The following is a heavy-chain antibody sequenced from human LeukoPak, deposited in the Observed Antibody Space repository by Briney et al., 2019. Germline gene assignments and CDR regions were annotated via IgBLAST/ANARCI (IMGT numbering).Heavy chain of an antibody. V-gene: IGHV3-23*01. Sequence: GGSLRLSCAASGFTFGSYAMSWVRQAPGKGLEWVSAISGSGDRTYYADSVKGRFTVSRDTSKSTLFLQMNSLRAEDTAVYYCAKLLRGVVVPYFDYWGQGTLVTVSS. CDR3: AKLLRGVVVPYFDY. CDR1: GFTFGSYA. D-gene: IGHD3-10*01. CDR2: ISGSGDRT. J-gene: IGHJ4*02.